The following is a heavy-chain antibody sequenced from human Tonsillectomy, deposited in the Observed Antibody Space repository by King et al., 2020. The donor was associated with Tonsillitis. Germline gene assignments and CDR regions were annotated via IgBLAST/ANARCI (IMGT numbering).Heavy chain of an antibody. Sequence: VQLVESGGGLVQPGGSLRLSCAASGFTFSSYAMSWVRQAPGKGLEWVSLISGSGGNTYYADSVKGRFTISRDNSKNTLYLQMNSLRAEDTAIYYCAKNTRYGAVGSIDYWGQGTLVTVSS. CDR1: GFTFSSYA. CDR2: ISGSGGNT. J-gene: IGHJ4*02. D-gene: IGHD1-26*01. CDR3: AKNTRYGAVGSIDY. V-gene: IGHV3-23*04.